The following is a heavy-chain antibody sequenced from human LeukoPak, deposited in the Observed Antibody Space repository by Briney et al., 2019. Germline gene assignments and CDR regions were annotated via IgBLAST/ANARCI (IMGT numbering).Heavy chain of an antibody. CDR3: AADPNQYYDILTGYPYDAFDI. D-gene: IGHD3-9*01. V-gene: IGHV1-58*02. CDR1: GFTFTSSA. Sequence: ASVKVSCKASGFTFTSSAMQWVRQARGQRLEWIGWIVVGSSNTNYAQKFQERVTITRDMSTSTAYMELSSLRSEDTAVYYCAADPNQYYDILTGYPYDAFDIWGQGTMVTVSS. CDR2: IVVGSSNT. J-gene: IGHJ3*02.